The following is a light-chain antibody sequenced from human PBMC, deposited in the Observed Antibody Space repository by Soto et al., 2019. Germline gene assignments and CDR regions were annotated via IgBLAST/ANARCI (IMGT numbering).Light chain of an antibody. CDR3: FSYTSSGTYV. CDR1: SSDVGNYKY. CDR2: EVS. V-gene: IGLV2-14*01. J-gene: IGLJ1*01. Sequence: QPVLTQPASVSGSPGQSITISCTGTSSDVGNYKYVSWYQQHPGKAPKLMIYEVSNRPSGVSNRFSGSKSGNTASLTISGLQAEDETDYYCFSYTSSGTYVFGTGTKGTVL.